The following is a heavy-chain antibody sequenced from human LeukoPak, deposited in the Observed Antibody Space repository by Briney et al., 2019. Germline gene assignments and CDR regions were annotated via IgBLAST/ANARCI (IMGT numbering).Heavy chain of an antibody. J-gene: IGHJ6*02. CDR2: ISYSGTT. Sequence: SETLSLTCTVSGVSISSYYWSWTRQPPGKGLEWIGYISYSGTTNYNPSLKSRVTISLDTSKNQFSLKLSSVTAADTAVYYCAREGRDYGDYVGYYGMDVWGQGTTVTVSS. CDR3: AREGRDYGDYVGYYGMDV. D-gene: IGHD4-17*01. CDR1: GVSISSYY. V-gene: IGHV4-59*01.